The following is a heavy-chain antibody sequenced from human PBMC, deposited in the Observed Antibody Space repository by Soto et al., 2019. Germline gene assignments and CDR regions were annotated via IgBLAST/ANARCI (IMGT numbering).Heavy chain of an antibody. CDR1: SGSISSGGYY. Sequence: PSETLSLTCTVSSGSISSGGYYWSWIRQHPGKGLEWIGHIFYTGSTYYNPSLRSRVTISVDTSQNQFSLSLRSVTAADTAVYYCARARQYYDCEFDPWGQGTLVTVSS. V-gene: IGHV4-31*03. D-gene: IGHD3-22*01. CDR3: ARARQYYDCEFDP. CDR2: IFYTGST. J-gene: IGHJ5*02.